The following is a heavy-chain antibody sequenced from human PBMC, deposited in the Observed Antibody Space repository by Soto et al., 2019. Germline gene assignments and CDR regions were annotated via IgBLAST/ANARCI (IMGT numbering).Heavy chain of an antibody. CDR1: GYTFTSYD. J-gene: IGHJ6*02. D-gene: IGHD3-10*01. V-gene: IGHV1-8*01. CDR2: MNPTSGNT. Sequence: ASVKVSCKASGYTFTSYDINWARQATGQGLEWMGWMNPTSGNTGYAQKFQGRVTMTRNTSISTAYMRLSSLRSEDTAVYYCARPITLFLGVSSYNYYYYGVDVWGPGTTVTLAS. CDR3: ARPITLFLGVSSYNYYYYGVDV.